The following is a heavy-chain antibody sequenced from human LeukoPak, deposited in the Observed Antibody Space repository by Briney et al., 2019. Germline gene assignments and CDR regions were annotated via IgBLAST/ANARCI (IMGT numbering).Heavy chain of an antibody. Sequence: GGSLRLSCAASGFTFSSYGMHWVCQAPGKGLEWVAFIRYDGSNKYYADSVKGRFTISRDTSKNTLYLQMNSLRAEDTAVYYCAKEARILLWFGESNANWFDPWGQGTLVTVSS. J-gene: IGHJ5*02. CDR3: AKEARILLWFGESNANWFDP. CDR2: IRYDGSNK. CDR1: GFTFSSYG. V-gene: IGHV3-30*02. D-gene: IGHD3-10*01.